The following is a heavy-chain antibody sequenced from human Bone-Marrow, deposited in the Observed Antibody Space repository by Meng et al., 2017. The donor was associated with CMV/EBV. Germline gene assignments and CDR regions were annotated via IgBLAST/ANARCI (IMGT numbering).Heavy chain of an antibody. J-gene: IGHJ6*02. CDR2: VYYNGKT. V-gene: IGHV4-31*03. Sequence: SETLSLTCTVSGGSITNDEYYWNWIRQHPDRGLEWIGYVYYNGKTYYNPSLESRIAISIDTSKNQFSLKMTSVTAADTAVYYCARVGYYSGMDVWGQGNTVTVSS. CDR1: GGSITNDEYY. CDR3: ARVGYYSGMDV.